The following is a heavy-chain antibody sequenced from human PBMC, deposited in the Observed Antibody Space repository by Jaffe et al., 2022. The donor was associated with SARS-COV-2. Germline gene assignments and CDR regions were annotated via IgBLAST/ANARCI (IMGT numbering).Heavy chain of an antibody. CDR3: AKAITNSWYYFDY. CDR1: GFTFISSA. D-gene: IGHD6-13*01. Sequence: EVQLVDSGGGLVQPGGSLRLSCAASGFTFISSAMSWVRQAPGKGLEWVSAVSGSGATTYYADSVKGRFTISRDNSKNTLFLQMNSLRAEDTAVYYCAKAITNSWYYFDYWGQGTLVSVSS. J-gene: IGHJ4*02. CDR2: VSGSGATT. V-gene: IGHV3-23*04.